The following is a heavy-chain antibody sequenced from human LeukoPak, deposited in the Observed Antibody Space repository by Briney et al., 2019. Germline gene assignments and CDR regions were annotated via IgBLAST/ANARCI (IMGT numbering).Heavy chain of an antibody. CDR1: GGSISSNGYY. J-gene: IGHJ3*02. CDR3: ARRGSYLTTIAFDI. CDR2: IYHSGST. D-gene: IGHD1-26*01. Sequence: SQTLSLTCTVSGGSISSNGYYWSWIRQPPGKGLEWIGYIYHSGSTYYNPSLKSRVTISVDTSKNQFSLKLSSVTAADTAVYYCARRGSYLTTIAFDIWGQGTMVTVSS. V-gene: IGHV4-30-2*01.